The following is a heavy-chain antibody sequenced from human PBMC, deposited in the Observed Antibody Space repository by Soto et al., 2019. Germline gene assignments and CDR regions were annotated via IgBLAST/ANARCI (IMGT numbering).Heavy chain of an antibody. J-gene: IGHJ6*02. Sequence: PGGSLRLSCTASGFTFGDYAMSWVRQAPGKGLEWVGFIRSKAYGGTTEYAASVKGRFTISRDDSKSIAYLQMNSLKTEDTAVYYRTSIAARHYYYYGMDVWGQGTTVTVSS. D-gene: IGHD6-6*01. CDR2: IRSKAYGGTT. CDR1: GFTFGDYA. V-gene: IGHV3-49*04. CDR3: TSIAARHYYYYGMDV.